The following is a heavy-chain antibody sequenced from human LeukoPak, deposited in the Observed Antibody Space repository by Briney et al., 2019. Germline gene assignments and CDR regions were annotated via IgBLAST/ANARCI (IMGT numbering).Heavy chain of an antibody. V-gene: IGHV1-18*01. CDR2: ISAYNGNT. J-gene: IGHJ3*02. Sequence: ASVKVSCKASGYTFTSYGISWVRQAPGQGLEWMGWISAYNGNTNYAQKLQGRVTMTTDTSTSTAYMELRSLRSDDTAVYYCARRWDFWSGENDAFDIWGQGTMVTVSS. D-gene: IGHD3-3*01. CDR3: ARRWDFWSGENDAFDI. CDR1: GYTFTSYG.